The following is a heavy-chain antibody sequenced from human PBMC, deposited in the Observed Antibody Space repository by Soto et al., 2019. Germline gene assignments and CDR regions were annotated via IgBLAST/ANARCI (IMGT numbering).Heavy chain of an antibody. Sequence: PSETLSLTCTVSGGSVSSGSYYWSWIRQPPGKGLEWIGYIYYSGSTNYNPSLKSRVTISVDTSKNQFSLKLSSVTAADTAVYYCASAVVLGYYYGRDVWGQGTTITV. V-gene: IGHV4-61*01. CDR3: ASAVVLGYYYGRDV. J-gene: IGHJ6*02. CDR1: GGSVSSGSYY. D-gene: IGHD2-2*01. CDR2: IYYSGST.